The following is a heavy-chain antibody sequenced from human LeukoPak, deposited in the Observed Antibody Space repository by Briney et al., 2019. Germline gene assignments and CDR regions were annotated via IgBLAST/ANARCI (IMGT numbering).Heavy chain of an antibody. J-gene: IGHJ4*02. Sequence: GASVKVSCKASGYTFTSYGISWVRQAPGQGLEWMGWVSAYNGNTNYAQKLQGRVTMTTDTSTSTAYMVLRSLRSDDTAVYYCARLPYYYDSSGPGSMTYWGQGTLVTVSS. CDR3: ARLPYYYDSSGPGSMTY. CDR2: VSAYNGNT. V-gene: IGHV1-18*01. CDR1: GYTFTSYG. D-gene: IGHD3-22*01.